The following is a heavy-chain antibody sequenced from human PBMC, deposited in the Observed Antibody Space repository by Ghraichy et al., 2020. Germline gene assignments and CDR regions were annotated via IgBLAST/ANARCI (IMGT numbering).Heavy chain of an antibody. CDR2: ISSSSSYI. D-gene: IGHD3-22*01. CDR3: ARGNYYDSSGYTDY. Sequence: LSLTCAASGFTFSSYSMNWVRQAPGKGLEWVSSISSSSSYIYYADSVKGRFTISRDNAKNSLYLQMNSLRAEDTAVYYCARGNYYDSSGYTDYWGQGTLVTVSS. J-gene: IGHJ4*02. CDR1: GFTFSSYS. V-gene: IGHV3-21*01.